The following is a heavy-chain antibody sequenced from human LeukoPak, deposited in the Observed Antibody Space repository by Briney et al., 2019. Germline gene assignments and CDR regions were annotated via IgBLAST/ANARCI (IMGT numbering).Heavy chain of an antibody. CDR1: GGSISSYY. J-gene: IGHJ4*02. Sequence: SETLSLTCTVTGGSISSYYWSWIRQPAGKGLEWIGRIYTSGSTSYNPSLKSRVTMSVDTSKNQFSLNLSSVTAADTAVYYCAREGGSSGWRSVDYWGQGTLVTVSS. V-gene: IGHV4-4*07. CDR2: IYTSGST. D-gene: IGHD6-19*01. CDR3: AREGGSSGWRSVDY.